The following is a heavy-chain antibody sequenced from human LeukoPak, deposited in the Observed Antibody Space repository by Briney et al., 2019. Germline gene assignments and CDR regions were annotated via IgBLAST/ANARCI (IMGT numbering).Heavy chain of an antibody. D-gene: IGHD7-27*01. Sequence: GASVKVSCKASGYTFNSYGISWVRQAPGQGLEWMGRINPNSGGTNYAQKFQGRVTMTRDTSISTAYMELSSLRSDDTAVYYCARMVITGDIDYWGQGTLVTVPT. CDR3: ARMVITGDIDY. J-gene: IGHJ4*02. CDR2: INPNSGGT. V-gene: IGHV1-2*06. CDR1: GYTFNSYG.